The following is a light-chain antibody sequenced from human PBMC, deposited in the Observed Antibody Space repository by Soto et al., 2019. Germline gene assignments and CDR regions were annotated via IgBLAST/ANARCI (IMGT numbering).Light chain of an antibody. CDR2: GAS. CDR3: QQYYSYPRT. J-gene: IGKJ4*01. V-gene: IGKV3-20*01. CDR1: QSVSSSR. Sequence: EIVLTQSPVTLSLSPGERATLSCRASQSVSSSRLAWYRQKPGQAPRLLIYGASSRATGIPDRFSGSGSGTDFTLTISCLQSEDFATYYCQQYYSYPRTFGGGTKVDVK.